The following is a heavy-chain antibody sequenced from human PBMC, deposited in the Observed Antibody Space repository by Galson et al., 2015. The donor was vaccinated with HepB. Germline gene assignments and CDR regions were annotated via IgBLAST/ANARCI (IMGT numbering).Heavy chain of an antibody. Sequence: ETLSLTCAVFGYSISSNNWWGWIRQSPGKGLEWIGYIYHDWSTFYNPSLKSRVTMSVDTSENQVSLWLKSVTAADTAVYYCATKKDGVSHFDYWGQGTLVTVSS. V-gene: IGHV4-28*01. J-gene: IGHJ4*02. CDR2: IYHDWST. D-gene: IGHD4-17*01. CDR1: GYSISSNNW. CDR3: ATKKDGVSHFDY.